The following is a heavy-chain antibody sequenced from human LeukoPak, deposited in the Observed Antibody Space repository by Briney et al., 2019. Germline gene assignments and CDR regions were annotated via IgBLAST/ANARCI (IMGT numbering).Heavy chain of an antibody. CDR2: IYHSGST. CDR3: ATPKDTAMVGDAFDI. CDR1: GYSISSGYY. V-gene: IGHV4-38-2*01. J-gene: IGHJ3*02. D-gene: IGHD5-18*01. Sequence: SETLSLTCAVSGYSISSGYYWGWIRQPPGKGLEWIGSIYHSGSTYYNPSLKSRVTISVDTSKNQFSLKLSSVTAADTAVYYCATPKDTAMVGDAFDIWGQGTMVTVSS.